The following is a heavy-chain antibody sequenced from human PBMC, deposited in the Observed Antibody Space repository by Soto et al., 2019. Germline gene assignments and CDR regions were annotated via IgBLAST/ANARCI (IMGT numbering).Heavy chain of an antibody. Sequence: GGSLRLSCAASGFTFSSYSMNWVRQAPGKGLEWVSYISSSSSTIYYADSVKGRFPISRDNAKNSLYLQMNGLRAEDTAVYYCARDRIRFLEWLLPFDYWGQGTLVTVSS. CDR2: ISSSSSTI. J-gene: IGHJ4*02. V-gene: IGHV3-48*01. D-gene: IGHD3-3*01. CDR3: ARDRIRFLEWLLPFDY. CDR1: GFTFSSYS.